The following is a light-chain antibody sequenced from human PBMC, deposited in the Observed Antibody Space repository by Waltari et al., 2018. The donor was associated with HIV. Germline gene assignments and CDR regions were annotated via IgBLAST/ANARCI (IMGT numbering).Light chain of an antibody. CDR1: NLGTLS. CDR2: YDN. Sequence: LTQPGSVSVAQGQTASITCEGNNLGTLSVHWYRQTPGQAPILIIYYDNDRPSGISERFSGSKSGDTATLSISRVEAGDEGEYFCQVWQKPGRYVFGSGTKVTVL. V-gene: IGLV3-21*01. CDR3: QVWQKPGRYV. J-gene: IGLJ1*01.